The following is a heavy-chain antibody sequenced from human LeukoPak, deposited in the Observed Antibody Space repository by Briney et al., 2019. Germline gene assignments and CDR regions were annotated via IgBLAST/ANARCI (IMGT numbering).Heavy chain of an antibody. CDR2: ISAYNGNT. CDR3: ARQSITYDSSGYYKNWFDP. Sequence: ASVKVSCKASGYTFTSYGISWVRQAPGQGLEWMGWISAYNGNTNYAQKLQGRVTMTTDTSTSTAYMELRSLRSDDTAVYCCARQSITYDSSGYYKNWFDPWGQGTLVTVSS. CDR1: GYTFTSYG. V-gene: IGHV1-18*01. J-gene: IGHJ5*02. D-gene: IGHD3-22*01.